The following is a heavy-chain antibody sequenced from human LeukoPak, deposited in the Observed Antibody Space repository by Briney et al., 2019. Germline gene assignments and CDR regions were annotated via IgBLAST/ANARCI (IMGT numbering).Heavy chain of an antibody. CDR1: GASITSGTYY. V-gene: IGHV4-61*02. CDR2: IYTSGTT. CDR3: ARGLGSMLRGGSNWFDP. Sequence: SETLSLTCTVSGASITSGTYYWGWIRQPAGKGVEYIGRIYTSGTTNYNPSVKSRVTISIDTSKNQFSLTLRSVTAADTAVYYCARGLGSMLRGGSNWFDPWGQGTLVIVSS. D-gene: IGHD3-10*01. J-gene: IGHJ5*02.